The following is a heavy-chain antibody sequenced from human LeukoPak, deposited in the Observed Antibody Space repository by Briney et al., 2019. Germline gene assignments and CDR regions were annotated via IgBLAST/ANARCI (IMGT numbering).Heavy chain of an antibody. CDR3: ARDRGYCSSTSCYTKSRWFDP. J-gene: IGHJ5*02. CDR1: GYTFTSYG. Sequence: ASVKVSCKTSGYTFTSYGISWVRQAPGQGLEWMGWINPNSGGTNYAQKFQGRVTMTRDTSISTAYMELSRLRSDDTAVYYCARDRGYCSSTSCYTKSRWFDPWGQGTLVTVSS. D-gene: IGHD2-2*02. CDR2: INPNSGGT. V-gene: IGHV1-2*02.